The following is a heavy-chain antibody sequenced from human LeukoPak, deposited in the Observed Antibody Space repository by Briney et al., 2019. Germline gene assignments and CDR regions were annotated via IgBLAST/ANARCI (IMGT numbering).Heavy chain of an antibody. D-gene: IGHD4-17*01. V-gene: IGHV1-69*05. CDR2: IIPIFGTA. J-gene: IGHJ3*02. CDR1: GGTFSSYA. Sequence: ASVRVSCKASGGTFSSYAISWVRQAPGQGLEWMGGIIPIFGTANYAQKFQGRVTITTDASTSTAYMELSSLRSEDTAVYYCARDHYGFDAFDIWGQGTMVTVSS. CDR3: ARDHYGFDAFDI.